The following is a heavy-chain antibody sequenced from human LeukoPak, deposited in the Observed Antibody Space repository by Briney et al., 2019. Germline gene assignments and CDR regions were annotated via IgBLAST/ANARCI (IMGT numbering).Heavy chain of an antibody. J-gene: IGHJ3*01. Sequence: GGSLRLSCAASGFAFSSYVMHWVRQAPGKGLGWVPFIRYEGLNKYYADSVKGRFTISRDNSKNTMYLQMNSLRAEDTAVYYCAKDPPGFAFDLWGQGTMVTVSS. V-gene: IGHV3-30*02. CDR2: IRYEGLNK. CDR3: AKDPPGFAFDL. CDR1: GFAFSSYV.